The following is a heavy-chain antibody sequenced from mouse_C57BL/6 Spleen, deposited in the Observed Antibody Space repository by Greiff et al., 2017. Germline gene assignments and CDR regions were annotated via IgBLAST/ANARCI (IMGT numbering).Heavy chain of an antibody. CDR3: AGGYGYGKGSYWNFGV. V-gene: IGHV1-53*01. Sequence: QVHVKQPGTELVKPGASVKLSCTASGYTFTSYWMHWVKQRPGQGLEWIGNINPSNGGTNYNEKFKGKATLTVDKSSSTAYLQLSSLTSEDSAVYNGAGGYGYGKGSYWNFGVWGTGTTVTV. J-gene: IGHJ1*03. CDR1: GYTFTSYW. D-gene: IGHD2-1*01. CDR2: INPSNGGT.